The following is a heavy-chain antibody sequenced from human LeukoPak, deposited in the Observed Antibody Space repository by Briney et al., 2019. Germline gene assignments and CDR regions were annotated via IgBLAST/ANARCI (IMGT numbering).Heavy chain of an antibody. V-gene: IGHV3-53*01. CDR3: VRYIIQPNYFDY. Sequence: PGGSLRLSCVASGFTVSTNYMSWVRQAPGKGLEWVSVLYSGGITYYADSVKGRFTISRDNSKNTLYLQMNSLRAEDTAVYYCVRYIIQPNYFDYWGQGTLVTVSS. D-gene: IGHD3-3*01. J-gene: IGHJ4*02. CDR2: LYSGGIT. CDR1: GFTVSTNY.